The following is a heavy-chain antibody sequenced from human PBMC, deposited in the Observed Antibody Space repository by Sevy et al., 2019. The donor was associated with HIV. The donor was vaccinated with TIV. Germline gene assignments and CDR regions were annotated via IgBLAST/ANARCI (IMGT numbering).Heavy chain of an antibody. V-gene: IGHV3-23*01. Sequence: GGSLRLSCAASGFTFTSYTMSWVRQAPGKGLEWVSDISVRGGRTYYSDSVKGRFTISRDNSKNTLSLQMSSLRAEDTAVYYCAKRDYSDFDSPPIFDFWGRGTLVTVSS. CDR3: AKRDYSDFDSPPIFDF. CDR1: GFTFTSYT. D-gene: IGHD4-17*01. J-gene: IGHJ4*02. CDR2: ISVRGGRT.